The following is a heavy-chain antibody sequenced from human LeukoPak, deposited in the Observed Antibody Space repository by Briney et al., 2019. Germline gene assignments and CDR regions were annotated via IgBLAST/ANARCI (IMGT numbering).Heavy chain of an antibody. J-gene: IGHJ4*02. D-gene: IGHD6-19*01. CDR2: MYTSGST. CDR1: GGSISSGTYY. V-gene: IGHV4-61*02. CDR3: ARANYIAVAGYFDY. Sequence: PSETLSLTCTVSGGSISSGTYYWSWIRQPAGKGLEWIGRMYTSGSTNYNPSLKSRVTISVDTSKNQFSLELRSVTAADTAVYYCARANYIAVAGYFDYWGQGTLVTVSS.